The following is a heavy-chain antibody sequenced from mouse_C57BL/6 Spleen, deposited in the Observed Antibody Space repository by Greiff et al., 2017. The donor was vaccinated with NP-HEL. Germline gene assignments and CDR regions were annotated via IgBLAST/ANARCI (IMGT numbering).Heavy chain of an antibody. CDR3: ARGQPLPYYFDY. CDR2: IYPGSGNT. J-gene: IGHJ2*01. D-gene: IGHD6-1*01. CDR1: GYTFTDYY. Sequence: VQLQQSGAELVRPGASVKLSCTASGYTFTDYYINWVKQRPGQGLEWIARIYPGSGNTYYNENFKGKATLTAEKSSSTAYMQLSSLTSEDSAVYFCARGQPLPYYFDYWGQGTTLTVSS. V-gene: IGHV1-76*01.